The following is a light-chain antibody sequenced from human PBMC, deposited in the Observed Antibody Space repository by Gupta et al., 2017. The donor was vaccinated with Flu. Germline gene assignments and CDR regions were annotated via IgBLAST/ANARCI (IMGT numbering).Light chain of an antibody. V-gene: IGKV3-11*02. CDR2: DAS. J-gene: IGKJ2*01. CDR1: QCAINY. Sequence: EIVLTQSPVTLSLSPGERAVLSCRASQCAINYLAWYQQRPGQAPRLLMMDASKGAAGIPPRFISSGSWRNVTITITPREPDDFAVNYCQQRSDLPMYTFGQGTKLEIK. CDR3: QQRSDLPMYT.